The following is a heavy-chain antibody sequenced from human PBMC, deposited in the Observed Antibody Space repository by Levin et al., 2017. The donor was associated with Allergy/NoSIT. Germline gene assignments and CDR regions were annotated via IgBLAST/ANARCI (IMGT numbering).Heavy chain of an antibody. D-gene: IGHD3-16*01. J-gene: IGHJ6*02. CDR3: GGGDSYYGMDS. CDR1: GYTFTSYY. V-gene: IGHV1-46*01. CDR2: INPSGGST. Sequence: ASVKVSCKASGYTFTSYYMHWVRQAPGQGLEWMGIINPSGGSTSYAQKFQGRVTMTRDTSTSTVYMELSSLSSEDTAVYYCGGGDSYYGMDSWGQGTTVTVSS.